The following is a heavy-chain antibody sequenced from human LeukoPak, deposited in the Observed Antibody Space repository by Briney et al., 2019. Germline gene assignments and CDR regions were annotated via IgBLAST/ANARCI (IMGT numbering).Heavy chain of an antibody. CDR1: GFTFSSYA. CDR3: ANPGGVVPALYYFDY. V-gene: IGHV3-23*01. CDR2: ISGSGGST. Sequence: PGGSLRLSCAASGFTFSSYAMSWVRQAPGKGLEWVSAISGSGGSTYYADSVKGRFTISRDNSKNTLYLQMNSLRAEDTAVYYCANPGGVVPALYYFDYWGQGTLVTVSS. J-gene: IGHJ4*02. D-gene: IGHD2-2*01.